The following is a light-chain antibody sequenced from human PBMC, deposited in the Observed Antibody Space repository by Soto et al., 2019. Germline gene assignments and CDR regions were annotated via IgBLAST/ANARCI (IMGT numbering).Light chain of an antibody. CDR2: KAS. Sequence: IQMTQSPSTLSASVGDRVTITCRASQNIHSWLAWYQQKPGKAPSLLVYKASNLEGGVPARFSGSGSGTEFTLTISSLQPGDLASYYCHQYDTYPYTFGQGTKLEIK. V-gene: IGKV1-5*03. J-gene: IGKJ2*01. CDR1: QNIHSW. CDR3: HQYDTYPYT.